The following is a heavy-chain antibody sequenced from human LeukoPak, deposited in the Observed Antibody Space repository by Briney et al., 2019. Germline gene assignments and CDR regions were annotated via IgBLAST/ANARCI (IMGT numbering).Heavy chain of an antibody. CDR3: ARITMIEEAGY. CDR2: ISSSGSTK. Sequence: GGSLRLSCTTSGFTFSIYEMTWVRQAPGTGLEWVSFISSSGSTKYYADSVKGRFTISRDNAKNSLYLQMNSLRVEDTAVYYCARITMIEEAGYWGQGTLVTVSS. D-gene: IGHD3-22*01. J-gene: IGHJ4*02. V-gene: IGHV3-48*03. CDR1: GFTFSIYE.